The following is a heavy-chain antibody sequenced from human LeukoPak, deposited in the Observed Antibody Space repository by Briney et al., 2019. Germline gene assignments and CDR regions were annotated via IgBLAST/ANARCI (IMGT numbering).Heavy chain of an antibody. V-gene: IGHV3-23*01. CDR2: ISGSGGST. CDR1: GFTFSSYA. CDR3: AKVGDSSSWYFSGHFDY. J-gene: IGHJ4*02. Sequence: GGSLRLSCAASGFTFSSYAMSWVRQAPGKGLEWVSAISGSGGSTYYADSVKGRFTISRDNSKNTLYLQMNSLRAEDTAVYYCAKVGDSSSWYFSGHFDYWGQGTLVTVSS. D-gene: IGHD6-13*01.